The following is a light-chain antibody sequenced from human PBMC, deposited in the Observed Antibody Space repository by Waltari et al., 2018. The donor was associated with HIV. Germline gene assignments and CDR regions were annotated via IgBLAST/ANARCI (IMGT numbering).Light chain of an antibody. CDR1: QSVRNNY. CDR2: GAS. CDR3: QQYGSSPIT. Sequence: EIVLTQSPGTLSLSPGERATLSCRASQSVRNNYLAWYQQKPGQAPRLIIYGASTRATGIPDRFSGSGSGTDFTLTISRLEPEDFAVYYCQQYGSSPITFGQGTRLEIK. V-gene: IGKV3-20*01. J-gene: IGKJ5*01.